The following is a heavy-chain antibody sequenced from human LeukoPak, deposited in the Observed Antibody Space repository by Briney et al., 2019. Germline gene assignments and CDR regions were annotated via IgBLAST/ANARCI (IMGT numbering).Heavy chain of an antibody. CDR3: AKGATSITMIIMITADAFDI. CDR1: GFTFSSYA. V-gene: IGHV3-23*01. CDR2: ISGSGSST. D-gene: IGHD3-22*01. J-gene: IGHJ3*02. Sequence: GGSLRLSCAASGFTFSSYAMSWVRQAPGKGLEWVSAISGSGSSTYYADSVKGRFSISRDNSKNTLYLQMNSLRAEDTAIYYCAKGATSITMIIMITADAFDIWGQGTMVTVSS.